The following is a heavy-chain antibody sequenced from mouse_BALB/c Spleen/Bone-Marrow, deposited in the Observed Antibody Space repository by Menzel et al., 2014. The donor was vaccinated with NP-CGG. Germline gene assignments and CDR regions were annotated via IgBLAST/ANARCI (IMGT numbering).Heavy chain of an antibody. V-gene: IGHV7-3*02. CDR3: ATGWFAY. CDR1: GFTFXDYY. CDR2: IRNKANGYTT. Sequence: DVMLVESGGGLVQPGGSLRLSCATSGFTFXDYYMSWVRQPPGKALEWLGFIRNKANGYTTEYSASVKGRFTISRDNSQGILYLQMNTLRAEDSATYYCATGWFAYWGQGTLVTVSA. J-gene: IGHJ3*01.